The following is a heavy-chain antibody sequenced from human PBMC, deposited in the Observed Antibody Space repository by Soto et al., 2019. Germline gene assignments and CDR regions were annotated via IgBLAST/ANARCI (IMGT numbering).Heavy chain of an antibody. CDR3: AKGSVEWLLFGGYFDY. D-gene: IGHD3-3*01. V-gene: IGHV3-30*18. CDR1: GFTFSSCG. J-gene: IGHJ4*02. Sequence: GGSLRLSCAASGFTFSSCGMQWVSQAPGKGLEGVAVISYDGSNKYYADSVKGRFTISRDNSKNTPYLQMNSLRAEDTAVYYCAKGSVEWLLFGGYFDYWGQGTLVTVSS. CDR2: ISYDGSNK.